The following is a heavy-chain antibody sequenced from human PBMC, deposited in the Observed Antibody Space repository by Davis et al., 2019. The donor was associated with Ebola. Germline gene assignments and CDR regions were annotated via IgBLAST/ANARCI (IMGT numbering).Heavy chain of an antibody. D-gene: IGHD3-22*01. Sequence: GESLKISCRGSGNSFTGFWVAWVRQMPGRGLEWMGIIYPGDSDTRYSPSFQGQVTISVDKSISTAYLQWSSLKASDTATYYCTRQIVVVPDMMIDYGMDVWGQGTTVTVSS. CDR3: TRQIVVVPDMMIDYGMDV. J-gene: IGHJ6*02. CDR2: IYPGDSDT. CDR1: GNSFTGFW. V-gene: IGHV5-51*01.